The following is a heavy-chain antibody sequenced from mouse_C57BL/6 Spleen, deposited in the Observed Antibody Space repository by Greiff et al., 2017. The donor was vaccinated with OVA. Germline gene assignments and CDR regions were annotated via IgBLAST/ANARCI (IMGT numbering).Heavy chain of an antibody. J-gene: IGHJ2*01. D-gene: IGHD4-1*01. Sequence: VQLQQSGAELVRPGASVTLSCKASGYTFTDYEMHWVKQTPVHGLEWIGAIDPETGGTAYNQKFKGKAILTADKSSSTAYMELRSLTSEDSAVYYCTTKLGRRYFDYWGQGTTLTVSS. V-gene: IGHV1-15*01. CDR1: GYTFTDYE. CDR3: TTKLGRRYFDY. CDR2: IDPETGGT.